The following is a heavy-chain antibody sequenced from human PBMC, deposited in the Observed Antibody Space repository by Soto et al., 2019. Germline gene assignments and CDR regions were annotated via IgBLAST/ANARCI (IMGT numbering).Heavy chain of an antibody. J-gene: IGHJ4*02. Sequence: GGSLRLSCAASGFTFSSYAMSWVRQAPGKGLEWVSAISGSGGSTYYADSVKGRFTISRDNSKNTLYLQMNSLRAEDTAVYYCVKGRGYYDFWSGSPPFDYWGQGTLVTVSS. D-gene: IGHD3-3*01. CDR2: ISGSGGST. V-gene: IGHV3-23*01. CDR1: GFTFSSYA. CDR3: VKGRGYYDFWSGSPPFDY.